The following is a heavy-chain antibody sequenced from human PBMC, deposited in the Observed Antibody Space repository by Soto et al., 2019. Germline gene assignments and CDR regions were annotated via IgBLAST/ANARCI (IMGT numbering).Heavy chain of an antibody. CDR3: AKDLQGGIADHFDY. CDR1: GFAFSNYV. V-gene: IGHV3-23*01. D-gene: IGHD6-13*01. CDR2: FTSSGGST. J-gene: IGHJ4*02. Sequence: EVQLLESGGGLVQPGGSLRLSCAASGFAFSNYVMTWVRQSPGKGLEWVSAFTSSGGSTYYADSVKGRFTISRDNSKNTLYLQMTSLRVEDTAVYYCAKDLQGGIADHFDYWGQGTLVTVSS.